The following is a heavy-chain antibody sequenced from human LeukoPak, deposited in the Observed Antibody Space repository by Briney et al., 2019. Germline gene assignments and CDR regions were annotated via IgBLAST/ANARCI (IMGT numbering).Heavy chain of an antibody. V-gene: IGHV4-59*01. CDR2: IYYTGST. J-gene: IGHJ6*02. CDR1: AGSISIYY. Sequence: SETLSLTCTVSAGSISIYYWSWIRRPPGKGLEWIGSIYYTGSTYYNPSLESRVTMSVDTSKNQFSLRLSSLTAADTAVYFCARGPHYYSYYGLDVWGQGTTVTVSS. CDR3: ARGPHYYSYYGLDV.